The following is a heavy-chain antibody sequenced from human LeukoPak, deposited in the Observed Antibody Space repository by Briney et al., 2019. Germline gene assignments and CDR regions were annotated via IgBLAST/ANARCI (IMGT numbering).Heavy chain of an antibody. CDR2: ISSSSSYI. J-gene: IGHJ4*02. D-gene: IGHD6-19*01. CDR1: GFTFSTYS. CDR3: ARGDKSSGWYFFDY. V-gene: IGHV3-21*01. Sequence: GGSLRLSCAASGFTFSTYSMNWVRQAPGKGLEWVSSISSSSSYIYYADSVKGRFTISRDNAKNSLYLQMNSLRAEDTAVYYCARGDKSSGWYFFDYWGQGTLVTVSS.